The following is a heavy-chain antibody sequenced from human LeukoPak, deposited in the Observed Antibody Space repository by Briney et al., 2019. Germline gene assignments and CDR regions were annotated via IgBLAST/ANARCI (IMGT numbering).Heavy chain of an antibody. J-gene: IGHJ4*02. D-gene: IGHD6-13*01. CDR1: GGSISSSSYY. V-gene: IGHV4-39*01. CDR3: ARRSSSWYSKIDS. CDR2: IYYSGST. Sequence: SETLSFTCTVSGGSISSSSYYWGWIRQPPGKGLEWIGNIYYSGSTYYNPSLKSRVTISEDTSKNQFSLKLSSVTAADTAVYYCARRSSSWYSKIDSWGQGTLVTVSS.